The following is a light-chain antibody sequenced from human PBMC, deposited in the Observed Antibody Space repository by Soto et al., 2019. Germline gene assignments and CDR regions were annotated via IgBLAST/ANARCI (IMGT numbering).Light chain of an antibody. CDR3: QQYGSSPKT. V-gene: IGKV3-20*01. CDR2: GAS. J-gene: IGKJ1*01. CDR1: QSVSSSY. Sequence: EIVLTQSPGTLSLSPRERATLSCRASQSVSSSYLAWYQQKPGQAPRLLIYGASSRATGIPDRFSGNGSGTDFTLTISRLEPEDFAVYYCQQYGSSPKTFGQGTKV.